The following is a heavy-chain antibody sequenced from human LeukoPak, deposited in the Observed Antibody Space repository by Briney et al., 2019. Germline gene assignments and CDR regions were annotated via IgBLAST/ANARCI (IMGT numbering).Heavy chain of an antibody. J-gene: IGHJ4*02. V-gene: IGHV3-30*18. CDR2: ISYDGSNK. D-gene: IGHD1-7*01. CDR1: GFTFSSYG. Sequence: PGGSLRLSCAASGFTFSSYGMHWVRQAPGKGLEWVAVISYDGSNKYYADSVKGRFTISRDNSKNTLYLQMNSLRAEDTAVYYCAKDRGEDWNYGFDYWGQGTLVTVSS. CDR3: AKDRGEDWNYGFDY.